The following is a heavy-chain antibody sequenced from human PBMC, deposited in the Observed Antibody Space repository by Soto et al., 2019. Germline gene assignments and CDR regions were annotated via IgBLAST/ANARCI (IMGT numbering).Heavy chain of an antibody. D-gene: IGHD3-10*01. CDR2: INHSGST. CDR3: ARGRYYYGSGSYLPAHYYMDV. Sequence: SETLSLTCAVYGGSFSGYYWSWIRQPPGKGLEWIREINHSGSTNYNPSLKSRVTISVDTSKNQFSLKLSSVTAADTAVYYCARGRYYYGSGSYLPAHYYMDVWGKGTTVTVSS. V-gene: IGHV4-34*01. J-gene: IGHJ6*03. CDR1: GGSFSGYY.